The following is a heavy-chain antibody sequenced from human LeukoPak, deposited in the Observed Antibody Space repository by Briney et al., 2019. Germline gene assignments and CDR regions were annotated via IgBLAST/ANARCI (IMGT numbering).Heavy chain of an antibody. V-gene: IGHV3-48*04. J-gene: IGHJ6*01. Sequence: GGSLRLSRAASGFAFISTSIHWGRQAPGKGLEWLSYSSTVTGNIYYADSVKGRSTISRDNAKSSLYLQMSSLRAEDTGVYFCATTGNFYELGVWGQGTPVHVSS. CDR2: SSTVTGNI. CDR1: GFAFISTS. CDR3: ATTGNFYELGV. D-gene: IGHD1-26*01.